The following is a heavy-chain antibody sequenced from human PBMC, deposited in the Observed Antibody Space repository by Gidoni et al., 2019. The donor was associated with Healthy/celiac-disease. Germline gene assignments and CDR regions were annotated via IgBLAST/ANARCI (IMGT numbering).Heavy chain of an antibody. CDR3: ARVWGYCSSTSCQNVYYGMDV. D-gene: IGHD2-2*01. V-gene: IGHV4-34*01. Sequence: QVQLQQWGAGLLKPSETLSLTCAVYGGSFSGYYWSWIRQPPGKGLEWIGEINHSGSTNYSPSLKSRVTISVDTSKNQFSLKLSSVTAADTAVYYCARVWGYCSSTSCQNVYYGMDVWGQGTTVTVSS. J-gene: IGHJ6*02. CDR2: INHSGST. CDR1: GGSFSGYY.